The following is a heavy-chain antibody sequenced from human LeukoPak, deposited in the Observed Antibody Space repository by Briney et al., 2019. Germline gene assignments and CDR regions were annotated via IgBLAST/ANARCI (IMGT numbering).Heavy chain of an antibody. J-gene: IGHJ3*02. CDR3: AQLERRTAFDI. CDR1: GGSIRSSQLY. D-gene: IGHD3-3*01. V-gene: IGHV4-39*01. Sequence: SSETLSLTCTVSGGSIRSSQLYWGWVRQPPGKGLEWIGIAYYSGTTFYHPSLKGRVTISVDTSANQFSLRLVSVAAADTAIYYCAQLERRTAFDIWGQGTLVTVSP. CDR2: AYYSGTT.